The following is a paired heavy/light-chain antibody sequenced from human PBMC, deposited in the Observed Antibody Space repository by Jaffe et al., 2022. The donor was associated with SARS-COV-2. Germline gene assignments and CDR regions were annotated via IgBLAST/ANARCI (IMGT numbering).Light chain of an antibody. J-gene: IGLJ2*01. CDR2: GKN. Sequence: SSELTQDPAVSVALGQTVRITCQGDSLRTNYASWFQQKPGQAPVLVIYGKNNRPSGIPDRFSGSSSGNTASLTITGAQAEDEADYYCNSRDSSGNLDVLFGGGTKLTVL. CDR3: NSRDSSGNLDVL. CDR1: SLRTNY. V-gene: IGLV3-19*01.
Heavy chain of an antibody. CDR3: ARERSSSAWYIVSPGMDV. D-gene: IGHD6-19*01. CDR2: INAGNGRT. CDR1: GHTFTNYV. V-gene: IGHV1-3*01. Sequence: QVQLVQSGAEVKKPGASVKVSCKASGHTFTNYVIHWVRQAPGQRLEWMGWINAGNGRTKYSQKFQGRVTITRDTYASTAYMELSSLRSEDTAVYYCARERSSSAWYIVSPGMDVWGQGTTVIVSS. J-gene: IGHJ6*02.